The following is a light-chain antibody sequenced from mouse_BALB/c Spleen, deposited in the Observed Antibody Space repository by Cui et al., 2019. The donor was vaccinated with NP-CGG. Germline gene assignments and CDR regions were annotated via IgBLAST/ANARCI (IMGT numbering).Light chain of an antibody. Sequence: AVVTQESPLTTSPGETVTLTCRSNTGAVTTSNYANWVQEKPDHLFTGLIGGTNNRVPGVPARFSGSLIGDKAALTITGAQTEDEAIYFCALWYSNHWVFGGGTKLTVL. J-gene: IGLJ1*01. CDR3: ALWYSNHWV. CDR2: GTN. V-gene: IGLV1*01. CDR1: TGAVTTSNY.